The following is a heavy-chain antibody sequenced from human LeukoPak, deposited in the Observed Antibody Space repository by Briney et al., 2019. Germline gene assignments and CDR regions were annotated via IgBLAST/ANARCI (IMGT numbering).Heavy chain of an antibody. CDR2: IRYDGSNK. D-gene: IGHD3-10*01. V-gene: IGHV3-30*02. CDR1: GFTFSSYG. J-gene: IGHJ4*02. Sequence: GGSLRLSCAASGFTFSSYGMHWVRQAPGKGPEWVAFIRYDGSNKYYADSVKGRFTISRDNSKNTLYLQMNSLRAEDTAVYYCARVEGSLWFGESYLDYWGQGTLVTVSS. CDR3: ARVEGSLWFGESYLDY.